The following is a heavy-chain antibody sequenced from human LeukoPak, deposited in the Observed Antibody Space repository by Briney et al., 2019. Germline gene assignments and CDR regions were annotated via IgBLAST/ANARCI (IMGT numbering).Heavy chain of an antibody. V-gene: IGHV4-59*01. Sequence: SETLSLTCIVSGGSISSYYWSWIRQPPGKGLEWIGYIYYSGSTNYNPSLKSRITISVDTSKNQFSLKLSSVTAADTAVYYCARGLMMAVAGRGEFHYWGQGTLVTVSS. J-gene: IGHJ4*02. D-gene: IGHD6-13*01. CDR3: ARGLMMAVAGRGEFHY. CDR2: IYYSGST. CDR1: GGSISSYY.